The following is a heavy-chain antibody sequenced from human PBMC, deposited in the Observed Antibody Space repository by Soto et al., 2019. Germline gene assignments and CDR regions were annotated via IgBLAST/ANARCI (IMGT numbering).Heavy chain of an antibody. D-gene: IGHD3-22*01. V-gene: IGHV3-23*01. CDR2: ISGSGGST. Sequence: EVQLLESGGGLVQPGGSLRLSCAASGFTFSSYAMSWVRQAPGKGLEWVSAISGSGGSTYYADSVKGRFTISRDNSKNTLYLQMNSLRAEDTAVYYCAKTRGYYAPRGSGYYYGMDVWGQGTTVTVSS. CDR1: GFTFSSYA. J-gene: IGHJ6*02. CDR3: AKTRGYYAPRGSGYYYGMDV.